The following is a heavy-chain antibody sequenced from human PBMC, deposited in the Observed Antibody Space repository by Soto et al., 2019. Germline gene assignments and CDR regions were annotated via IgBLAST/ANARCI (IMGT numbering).Heavy chain of an antibody. CDR2: ISGSGGHT. D-gene: IGHD6-13*01. CDR3: AKDGSYSSSWPYYFDH. Sequence: EVQLLESGXXXVQXXXXXXLSCXXXXXXXXTYTXXXXXXAXGKGLEWVSSISGSGGHTYYAESVKGRLIVSRDSSKNMLFLQMNSLRAEDTAVYYCAKDGSYSSSWPYYFDHWGQGTLVTVSS. J-gene: IGHJ4*02. V-gene: IGHV3-23*01. CDR1: XXXXXTYT.